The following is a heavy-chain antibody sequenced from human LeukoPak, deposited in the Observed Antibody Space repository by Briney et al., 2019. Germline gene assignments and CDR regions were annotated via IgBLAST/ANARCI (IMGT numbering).Heavy chain of an antibody. V-gene: IGHV3-23*01. Sequence: PGGSLRLSCPASGFTFYMYAMSWVRQAPGKGLEWVASMCGTASCTFYPDSVKGRFTISRDNSKNVLYLRMNSLTAEDTAIYYCAKDRPNFHENSGHYYRRDGDSWGQGTLVTVSS. CDR3: AKDRPNFHENSGHYYRRDGDS. D-gene: IGHD3-22*01. J-gene: IGHJ5*01. CDR1: GFTFYMYA. CDR2: MCGTASCT.